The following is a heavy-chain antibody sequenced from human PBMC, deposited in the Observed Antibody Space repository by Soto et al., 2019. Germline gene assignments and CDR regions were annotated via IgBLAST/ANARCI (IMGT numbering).Heavy chain of an antibody. CDR1: GYTFTSYG. CDR2: ISGYNGNT. Sequence: GASVKVSCKTSGYTFTSYGFSWVRQAPGQGLEWMGWISGYNGNTNYAQKLQGRVTMTQDTSTSTVYMELRSLRSDDTAVYYCARAGHYDILTGYYSPSGFDFWGQGTLVTVSS. D-gene: IGHD3-9*01. CDR3: ARAGHYDILTGYYSPSGFDF. V-gene: IGHV1-18*01. J-gene: IGHJ4*02.